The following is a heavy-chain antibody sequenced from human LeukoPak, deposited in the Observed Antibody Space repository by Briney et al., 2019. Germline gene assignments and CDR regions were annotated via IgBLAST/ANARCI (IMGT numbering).Heavy chain of an antibody. D-gene: IGHD5-12*01. V-gene: IGHV1-8*03. CDR2: MNPNSGNT. J-gene: IGHJ4*02. Sequence: ASVKVSCKASGYTFTNYDINWVRQATGQGLEWMGWMNPNSGNTGYAQRFQGRVTITRNTSISTAYMELSSLRSEDTAVYYCARVSYSGYDVDYWGQGTLVTVSS. CDR3: ARVSYSGYDVDY. CDR1: GYTFTNYD.